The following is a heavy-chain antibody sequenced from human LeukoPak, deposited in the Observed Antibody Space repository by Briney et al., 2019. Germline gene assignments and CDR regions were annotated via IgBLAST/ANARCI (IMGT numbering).Heavy chain of an antibody. V-gene: IGHV1-2*02. D-gene: IGHD2-2*02. CDR1: GYTFTGYY. Sequence: ASVKVSCKASGYTFTGYYMHWVRQAPGQGLEWMGWINPNSGGTNYAQQFQGRVTMTRDTSISTAYMELSRLRSDDTAVYYCAGDRLVVVPAAIRGYYMDVWGKGTTVTVSS. J-gene: IGHJ6*03. CDR2: INPNSGGT. CDR3: AGDRLVVVPAAIRGYYMDV.